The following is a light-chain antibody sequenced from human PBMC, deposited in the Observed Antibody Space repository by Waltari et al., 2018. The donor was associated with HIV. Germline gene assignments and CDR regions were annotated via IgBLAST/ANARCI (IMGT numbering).Light chain of an antibody. V-gene: IGKV3-15*01. CDR1: QNIKSN. CDR2: SAS. J-gene: IGKJ1*01. Sequence: DIVMTQSPATLSVSPGERATLSCRASQNIKSNLAWFQHLPGQAPRLLISSASIRATDIPPRFRGSGSGTDFTLTISSLQSEDFAIYYCQEYETWTKTFGQGTKVEMK. CDR3: QEYETWTKT.